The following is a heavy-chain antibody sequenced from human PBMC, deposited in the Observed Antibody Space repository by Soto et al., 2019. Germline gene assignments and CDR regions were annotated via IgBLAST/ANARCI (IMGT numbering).Heavy chain of an antibody. V-gene: IGHV1-69*06. J-gene: IGHJ4*02. D-gene: IGHD3-10*01. CDR2: IIPFFDAP. Sequence: QVQLVQSGAEVKKPGSSVKVSCKASGGTISSYAINWVRQAPGQGLEWMEAIIPFFDAPKFAQKFQGRVTITANKSTNTAYMELSSLRSEDTAIYYCARGLSADYWGQGTLVTVSS. CDR1: GGTISSYA. CDR3: ARGLSADY.